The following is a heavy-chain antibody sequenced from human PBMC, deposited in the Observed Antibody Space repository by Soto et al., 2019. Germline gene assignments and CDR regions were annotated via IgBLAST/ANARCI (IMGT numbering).Heavy chain of an antibody. D-gene: IGHD2-2*01. Sequence: ESLKISCKGSGCSFTSYWISWVRQMPGKGLEWMGRIDPSDSYTNYSPSFQGHVTISADKSISTAYLQWSSLKASDTAMYYCAVLGYCSSTSCPLYYYGMDVWGQGTTVTVSS. V-gene: IGHV5-10-1*01. CDR2: IDPSDSYT. CDR3: AVLGYCSSTSCPLYYYGMDV. CDR1: GCSFTSYW. J-gene: IGHJ6*02.